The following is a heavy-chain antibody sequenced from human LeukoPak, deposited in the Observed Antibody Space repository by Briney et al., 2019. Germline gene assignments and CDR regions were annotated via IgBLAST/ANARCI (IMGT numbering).Heavy chain of an antibody. J-gene: IGHJ1*01. D-gene: IGHD3-10*01. CDR1: GFTFSSYG. CDR2: IKQDGSEK. V-gene: IGHV3-7*01. Sequence: PGGSLRLSCAASGFTFSSYGMHWVRQAPGKGLEWVANIKQDGSEKYYVDSVKGRFTISRDNAKNSLYLQMNSLRVEDTAVYYCARDVESMNRAWGRLFQHWGPGTLVTVSS. CDR3: ARDVESMNRAWGRLFQH.